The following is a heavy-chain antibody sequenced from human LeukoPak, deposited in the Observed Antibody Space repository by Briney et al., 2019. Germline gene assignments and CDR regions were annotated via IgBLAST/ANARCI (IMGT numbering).Heavy chain of an antibody. CDR2: IIPILGIA. V-gene: IGHV1-69*02. CDR3: ARKADSSGFTP. D-gene: IGHD3-22*01. Sequence: ASVKVSCKASGGTFSSYTISWVRQAPGQGLVWMGRIIPILGIANYAQKFQGRVTITADKSTSTAYMELSSLRSEDTAVYYCARKADSSGFTPWGQGTLVTVSS. CDR1: GGTFSSYT. J-gene: IGHJ5*02.